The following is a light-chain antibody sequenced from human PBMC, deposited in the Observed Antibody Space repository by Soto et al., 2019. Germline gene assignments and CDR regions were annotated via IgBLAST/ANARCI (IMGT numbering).Light chain of an antibody. CDR1: SNDVGAYNY. V-gene: IGLV2-14*01. J-gene: IGLJ2*01. Sequence: QSALTQPASVSGSPGQSITISCTGTSNDVGAYNYVSWYQQHPGKAPKLMISEVSNRPSGVSNRFSGSKSGNTASLTISGLQAEDEAAYYCSSYTTSSTLVFGGGPKLTVL. CDR2: EVS. CDR3: SSYTTSSTLV.